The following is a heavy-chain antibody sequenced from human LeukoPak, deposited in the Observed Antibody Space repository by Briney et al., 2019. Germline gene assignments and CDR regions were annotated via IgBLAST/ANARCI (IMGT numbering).Heavy chain of an antibody. V-gene: IGHV5-51*01. D-gene: IGHD6-19*01. J-gene: IGHJ6*02. CDR1: GYSFADYW. CDR3: ARPRSSGPDYYGMDV. Sequence: GESLKISCKGSGYSFADYWVGWVRQMPGKGLEWMGIIFPGDRNFLYSPSFQGQVTISADKSISTAYLQWSSLKASDTAMYYCARPRSSGPDYYGMDVWGQGTTVTVSS. CDR2: IFPGDRNF.